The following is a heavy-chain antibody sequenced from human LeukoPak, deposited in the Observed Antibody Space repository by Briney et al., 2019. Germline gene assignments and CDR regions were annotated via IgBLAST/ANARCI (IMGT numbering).Heavy chain of an antibody. CDR1: GGSFSGYY. V-gene: IGHV4-34*01. D-gene: IGHD3-3*01. Sequence: SETLSLTCAVYGGSFSGYYCSWIRQPPGKGLEWIGEINHSGSTNYNPSLKRLVTISVDTSKNQFSLKLSSVTAADTAVYYCARGRFKTIFGVVTRSNWFDPWGQGTLVTVSS. CDR2: INHSGST. J-gene: IGHJ5*02. CDR3: ARGRFKTIFGVVTRSNWFDP.